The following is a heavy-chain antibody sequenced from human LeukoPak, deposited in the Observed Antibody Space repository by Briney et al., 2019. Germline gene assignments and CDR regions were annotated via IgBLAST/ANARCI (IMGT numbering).Heavy chain of an antibody. Sequence: SQTLSLTCTVSGASFNSDDQYWNWIRQSPGKGLEWIGSIHPSGMLYNNPSLESRVTMSRDTSKNQFSLNLNSVTAADTAVYFCSRGLGSRKLGYWGQGILVTVSS. J-gene: IGHJ4*02. V-gene: IGHV4-31*03. D-gene: IGHD2-2*01. CDR2: IHPSGML. CDR1: GASFNSDDQY. CDR3: SRGLGSRKLGY.